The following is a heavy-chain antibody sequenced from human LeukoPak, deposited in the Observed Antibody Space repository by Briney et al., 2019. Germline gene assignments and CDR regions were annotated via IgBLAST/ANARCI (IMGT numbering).Heavy chain of an antibody. V-gene: IGHV1-2*02. Sequence: ASVKVSCKASGYTFTGYYMHWVRQAPGQGLEWMGWINPNSGGTNYAQKFQGRVTMTTDTSTSTAYMELRSLRSDDTAVYYCAKTNWGSPFDFWGQGTLVTVSS. D-gene: IGHD7-27*01. CDR1: GYTFTGYY. CDR3: AKTNWGSPFDF. CDR2: INPNSGGT. J-gene: IGHJ4*02.